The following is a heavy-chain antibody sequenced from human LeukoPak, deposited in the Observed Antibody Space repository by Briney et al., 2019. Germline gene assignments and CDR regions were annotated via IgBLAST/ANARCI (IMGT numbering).Heavy chain of an antibody. CDR1: GGTFSSYA. D-gene: IGHD6-6*01. CDR3: ARDPRQLVNYYYYYMDV. Sequence: SVKVSCKASGGTFSSYAISWVRQAPGQGLEWMGGIIPIFGTANYAQKFQGRVTITTDESTSTAYMELSSLRSEDTAVYYCARDPRQLVNYYYYYMDVWGKGTTVTVSS. CDR2: IIPIFGTA. J-gene: IGHJ6*03. V-gene: IGHV1-69*05.